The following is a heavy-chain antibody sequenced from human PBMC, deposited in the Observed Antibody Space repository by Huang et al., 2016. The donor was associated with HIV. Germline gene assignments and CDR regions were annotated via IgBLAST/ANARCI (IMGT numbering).Heavy chain of an antibody. CDR3: ASGQRMRESDIVATIPVS. CDR1: GYNFTSRG. D-gene: IGHD5-12*01. Sequence: QVHLVQSGPEVKKPGASVKVSYKASGYNFTSRGLHWVRQAPGQRLEWMGYINTGKRNTKYSPKSPDRVTLTSDITANTAYMQLSRLTSEDTAVYYCASGQRMRESDIVATIPVSWGQGALVTVSS. V-gene: IGHV1-3*04. CDR2: INTGKRNT. J-gene: IGHJ5*02.